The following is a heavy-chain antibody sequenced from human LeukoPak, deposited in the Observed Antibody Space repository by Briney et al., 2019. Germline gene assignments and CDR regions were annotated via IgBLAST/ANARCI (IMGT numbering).Heavy chain of an antibody. V-gene: IGHV4-59*01. CDR2: IYYSGST. CDR3: ARVQYGSHADH. D-gene: IGHD2-15*01. CDR1: GGSISSYY. J-gene: IGHJ4*02. Sequence: SETLSLTCTVSGGSISSYYWSWLRQPPGKGREWSGYIYYSGSTNYNPSLKSRVTISVDTSKNQFSLKLSSVTAADTAVYYCARVQYGSHADHWGQGTLVTVSS.